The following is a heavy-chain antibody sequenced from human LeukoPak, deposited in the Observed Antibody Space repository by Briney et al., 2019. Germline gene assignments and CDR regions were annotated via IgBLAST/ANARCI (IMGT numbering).Heavy chain of an antibody. Sequence: ASVKVSCKASGFTFTSYDINWVRQASGQGLEWMGWMNPNNGNTDYAQKLQGRVTMTTDTSTSTAYMELRSLRSDDTAVYYCARWGGEDYYDSSGYYSDFDYWGQGTLVTVSS. CDR3: ARWGGEDYYDSSGYYSDFDY. J-gene: IGHJ4*02. D-gene: IGHD3-22*01. CDR2: MNPNNGNT. CDR1: GFTFTSYD. V-gene: IGHV1-18*01.